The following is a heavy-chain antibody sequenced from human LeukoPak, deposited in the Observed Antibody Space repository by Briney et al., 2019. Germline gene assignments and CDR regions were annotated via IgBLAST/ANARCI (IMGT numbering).Heavy chain of an antibody. CDR3: AKDQLKIRYFDWLFPDY. J-gene: IGHJ4*02. V-gene: IGHV3-7*03. CDR1: GFTFSSYW. Sequence: GGSLRLSCAASGFTFSSYWMSWVRQAPGKGLEWVANIKQDGSEKYYVDSVKGRFTISRDNAKNSLYLQMNSLKAEDTAVYYCAKDQLKIRYFDWLFPDYWGQGTLVTVSS. D-gene: IGHD3-9*01. CDR2: IKQDGSEK.